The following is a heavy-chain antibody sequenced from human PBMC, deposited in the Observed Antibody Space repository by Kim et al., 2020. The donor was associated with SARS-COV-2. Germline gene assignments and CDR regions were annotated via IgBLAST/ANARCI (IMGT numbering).Heavy chain of an antibody. D-gene: IGHD3-16*01. Sequence: SETLSLTCSISGGSISNSRSYWGWIRQPPGKGLEWIGRVYYRGSTYYNPSLKSRVTISIDMSKNQFSLKLSSVTAADTAVYYCVTRAENFYVEIDCWGQGTLVTVSS. V-gene: IGHV4-39*01. CDR2: VYYRGST. CDR3: VTRAENFYVEIDC. CDR1: GGSISNSRSY. J-gene: IGHJ4*02.